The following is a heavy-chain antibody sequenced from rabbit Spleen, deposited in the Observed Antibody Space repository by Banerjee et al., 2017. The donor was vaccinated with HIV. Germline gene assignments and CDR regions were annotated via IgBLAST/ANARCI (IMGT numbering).Heavy chain of an antibody. CDR1: GFSFSSSHY. Sequence: QSLEESGGDLVKPGASLTLTCTASGFSFSSSHYICWVRQAPGKGLEWISCIAGSSSGFTYSATWAKGRFTISKTSSTTVTLQMTSLTAADTATYFCTREDAAGSYSFLLWGPGTLVTVS. CDR2: IAGSSSGFT. J-gene: IGHJ4*01. D-gene: IGHD8-1*01. V-gene: IGHV1S40*01. CDR3: TREDAAGSYSFLL.